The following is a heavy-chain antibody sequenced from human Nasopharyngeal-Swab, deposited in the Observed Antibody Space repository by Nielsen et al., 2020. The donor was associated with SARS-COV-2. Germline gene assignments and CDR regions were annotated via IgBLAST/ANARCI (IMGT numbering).Heavy chain of an antibody. Sequence: GESLKISCAASGFTVSSNYMSWVRRAPGKGLEWVSVIYSGGSTYYADSVKGRFTISRDNSKNTLYLQMNSLRAEDTAVYYCARELTYYYDSSSYYYYGMDVWGQGTTVTVSS. CDR2: IYSGGST. J-gene: IGHJ6*02. CDR1: GFTVSSNY. CDR3: ARELTYYYDSSSYYYYGMDV. D-gene: IGHD3-22*01. V-gene: IGHV3-53*01.